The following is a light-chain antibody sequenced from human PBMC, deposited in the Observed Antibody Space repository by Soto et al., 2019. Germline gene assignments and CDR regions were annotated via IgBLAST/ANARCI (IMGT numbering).Light chain of an antibody. CDR1: SSNIGADYE. J-gene: IGLJ1*01. Sequence: QSVLTQPPSVSGAPGQRVTISCTGSSSNIGADYEVHWYQQLPGTVPKLLIYGNSNRPSGVPDRFSGSKSGTSASLAITGHQAEDEADYYCQSYDSSLSGSYVFGTGTKLTVL. V-gene: IGLV1-40*01. CDR2: GNS. CDR3: QSYDSSLSGSYV.